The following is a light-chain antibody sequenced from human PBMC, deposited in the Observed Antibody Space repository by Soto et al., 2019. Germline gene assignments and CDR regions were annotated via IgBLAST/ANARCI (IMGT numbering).Light chain of an antibody. J-gene: IGKJ1*01. Sequence: EIVLTQSPGTLSLSPGERATLSCRASQSLSSTYLAWYQQKPGQAPRLLIYGASNRATGIPDRFSGSGSGTDFTLTINRLEPEDFALYYCQQYGSSPLTFDQGTKVEIK. CDR2: GAS. CDR3: QQYGSSPLT. CDR1: QSLSSTY. V-gene: IGKV3-20*01.